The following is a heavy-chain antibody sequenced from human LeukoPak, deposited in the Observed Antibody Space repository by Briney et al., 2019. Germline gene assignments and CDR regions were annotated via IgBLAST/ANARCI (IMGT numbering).Heavy chain of an antibody. Sequence: PSETLSLTCTVSGGSISPYYWSFIRQPAGKGLEWIGRISTSGSSKYNPSLESRVTMSVDTSKNQFSLHLKSVTPEDTAIYYCARDPSRIAVSGGIDFWGQGTLVTVSS. CDR1: GGSISPYY. J-gene: IGHJ4*02. D-gene: IGHD6-19*01. V-gene: IGHV4-4*07. CDR2: ISTSGSS. CDR3: ARDPSRIAVSGGIDF.